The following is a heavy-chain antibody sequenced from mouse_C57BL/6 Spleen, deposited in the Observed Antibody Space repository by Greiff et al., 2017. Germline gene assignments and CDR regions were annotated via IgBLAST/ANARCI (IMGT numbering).Heavy chain of an antibody. CDR3: ARSRYYGSSYYFGD. J-gene: IGHJ2*01. CDR1: GYAFSSSW. CDR2: IYPGDGDT. V-gene: IGHV1-82*01. Sequence: VQLQQSGPELVKPGASVKISCKASGYAFSSSWMNWVKQRPGQGLEWIGRIYPGDGDTNYNGKFKGKATLTADKSSSTAYMQLSSLTSEDSAVYFCARSRYYGSSYYFGDWGQGTTLTVSS. D-gene: IGHD1-1*01.